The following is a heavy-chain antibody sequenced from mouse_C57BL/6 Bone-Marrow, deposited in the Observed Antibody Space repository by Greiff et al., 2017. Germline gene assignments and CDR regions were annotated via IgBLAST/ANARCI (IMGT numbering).Heavy chain of an antibody. V-gene: IGHV1-81*01. CDR2: IYPRSGNT. Sequence: QVQLKESGAELARPGASVKLSCKASGYTFTSYGISWVKQRTGQGLEWIGEIYPRSGNTYYNEKFKGKATLTADKSSSTAYMELRSLTSEDSAVYFCARGGIYYGYDDYWGQGTTLTVSS. J-gene: IGHJ2*01. CDR3: ARGGIYYGYDDY. D-gene: IGHD2-2*01. CDR1: GYTFTSYG.